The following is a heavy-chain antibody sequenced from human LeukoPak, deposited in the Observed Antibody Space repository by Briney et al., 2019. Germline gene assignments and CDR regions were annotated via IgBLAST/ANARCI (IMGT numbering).Heavy chain of an antibody. D-gene: IGHD2-21*01. J-gene: IGHJ6*03. CDR2: IFPIFGTA. Sequence: SVKVSCKASGGTFSSYAISWVRQAPGQGLEWMGGIFPIFGTANYAQKFQGRVTITTDESTSTAYMELSSLRSEDTAVYYCARAAVAYCGGDCYMDVWGKGTTVTVSS. CDR3: ARAAVAYCGGDCYMDV. V-gene: IGHV1-69*05. CDR1: GGTFSSYA.